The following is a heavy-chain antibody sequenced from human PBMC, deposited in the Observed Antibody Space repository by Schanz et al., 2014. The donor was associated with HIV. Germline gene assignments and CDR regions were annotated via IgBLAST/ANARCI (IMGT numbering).Heavy chain of an antibody. J-gene: IGHJ4*02. D-gene: IGHD2-21*02. Sequence: QVQLVQSGAEVTMPGSSVKVSCKASGGTFSSSAISWVRQAPGQGLEWMGGIIPIFDTTNYAQKFQGRVTITADKSTSTVYMDLSSLRSEDTAVYYCARTYTGDWSTGADWGQGTLVTVSS. CDR1: GGTFSSSA. V-gene: IGHV1-69*06. CDR2: IIPIFDTT. CDR3: ARTYTGDWSTGAD.